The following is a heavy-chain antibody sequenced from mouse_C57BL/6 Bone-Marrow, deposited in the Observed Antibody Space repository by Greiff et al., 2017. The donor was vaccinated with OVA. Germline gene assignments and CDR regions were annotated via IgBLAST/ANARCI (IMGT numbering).Heavy chain of an antibody. J-gene: IGHJ4*01. CDR2: IDPENGDT. D-gene: IGHD1-1*01. CDR1: GFNIKDDY. V-gene: IGHV14-4*01. Sequence: VQLKESGAELVRPGASVKLSCTASGFNIKDDYMHWVKQRPEQGLEWIGWIDPENGDTEYASKFQGKATITADTSSNTAYLQLSRVTSGDTAVYYCTKRGYGSSYPPGDYWGKGTSVPVSS. CDR3: TKRGYGSSYPPGDY.